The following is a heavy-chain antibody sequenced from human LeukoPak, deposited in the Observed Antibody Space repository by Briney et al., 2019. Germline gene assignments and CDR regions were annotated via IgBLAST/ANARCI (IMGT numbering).Heavy chain of an antibody. CDR1: GYTFTSYG. V-gene: IGHV1-24*01. D-gene: IGHD3-22*01. Sequence: ASVKVSCKASGYTFTSYGISWVRQAPGKGLEWMGGFDPEDGETIYAQKFQGRVTMTEDTSTDTAYMELSSLRSEDTAVYYCATAVVIGQYYFDYWGQGTLVTVSS. CDR2: FDPEDGET. CDR3: ATAVVIGQYYFDY. J-gene: IGHJ4*02.